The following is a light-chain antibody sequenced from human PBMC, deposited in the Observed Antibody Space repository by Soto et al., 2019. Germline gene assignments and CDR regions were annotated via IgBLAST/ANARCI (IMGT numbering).Light chain of an antibody. CDR1: QGISSY. V-gene: IGKV1-9*01. Sequence: DIQLAQSPSFQSASVGDRVTITCRASQGISSYLAWYQQKPGKAPKLLIYAASTLQSGVPSRFSGSGSGTEFTLTISSLQPEDFATYYCQQLNSYPITFGQGTRLEIK. CDR2: AAS. CDR3: QQLNSYPIT. J-gene: IGKJ5*01.